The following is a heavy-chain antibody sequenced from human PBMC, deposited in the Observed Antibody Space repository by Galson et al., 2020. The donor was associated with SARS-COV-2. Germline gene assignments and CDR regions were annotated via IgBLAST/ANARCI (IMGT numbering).Heavy chain of an antibody. V-gene: IGHV3-13*01. D-gene: IGHD4-4*01. J-gene: IGHJ6*03. CDR2: IGTAGDT. CDR1: GFTFSSYD. Sequence: GGSLRLSCAASGFTFSSYDMHWVRQATGKGLEWVSAIGTAGDTYYPGSVKGRFTISRENAKNSLYLQMNSLRAGDTAVYYCARGVMTTVTTYRNHYYYDMDVWGKGTTVTVSS. CDR3: ARGVMTTVTTYRNHYYYDMDV.